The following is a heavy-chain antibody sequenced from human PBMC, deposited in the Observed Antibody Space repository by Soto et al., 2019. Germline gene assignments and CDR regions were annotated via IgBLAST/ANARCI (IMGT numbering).Heavy chain of an antibody. CDR3: AKDDSYGLFDY. V-gene: IGHV3-30*18. J-gene: IGHJ4*02. Sequence: LRLSCAASGFTFSSYGMHWVRQAPGKGLEWVAVISYDGSNKYYADSVKGRFTISRDNSKNTLYLQMNSLRAEDTAVYYCAKDDSYGLFDYWGQGTLVTVSS. CDR1: GFTFSSYG. D-gene: IGHD5-18*01. CDR2: ISYDGSNK.